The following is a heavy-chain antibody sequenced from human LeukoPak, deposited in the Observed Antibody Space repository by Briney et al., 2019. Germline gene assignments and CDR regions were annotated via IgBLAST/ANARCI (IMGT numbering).Heavy chain of an antibody. CDR2: IYYSGRP. V-gene: IGHV4-59*01. CDR1: GGSISRYY. D-gene: IGHD3-10*01. Sequence: SEALSLTCAVPGGSISRYYWSWIRQPPGKGLEWIAYIYYSGRPNYNPSLKSRVSISVDTSKNQFSLKLRSVTAADTAVYYCARDRHASGSAHTFDPWGQGTLVTVSS. J-gene: IGHJ5*02. CDR3: ARDRHASGSAHTFDP.